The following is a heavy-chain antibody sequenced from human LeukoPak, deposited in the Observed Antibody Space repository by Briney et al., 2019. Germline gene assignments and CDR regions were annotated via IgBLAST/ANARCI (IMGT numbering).Heavy chain of an antibody. CDR1: GYTFTSYD. CDR3: ARSRAGSGSWEYYFDY. D-gene: IGHD6-19*01. CDR2: MNPNSGNT. V-gene: IGHV1-8*01. Sequence: ASVKVSCKASGYTFTSYDINWVRQATGQGLEWMGWMNPNSGNTGYAQKFQGRVTMTRNTSISTAYMELSSLRSEDTAVYYCARSRAGSGSWEYYFDYWGQGTLVTVSS. J-gene: IGHJ4*02.